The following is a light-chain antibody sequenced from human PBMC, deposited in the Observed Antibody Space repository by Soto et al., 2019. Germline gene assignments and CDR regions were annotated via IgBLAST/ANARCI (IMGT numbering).Light chain of an antibody. Sequence: QSALTQPASVSGSPGQSITISCTGSSTDVGGYTYVSWYQQFPGKPPKLMLYEVSNRPSGVSNRFSGSKSGNTASLTISGLQAEDEADYYCSSYTSGSNLVFGGGTKVTVL. CDR1: STDVGGYTY. J-gene: IGLJ3*02. V-gene: IGLV2-14*03. CDR2: EVS. CDR3: SSYTSGSNLV.